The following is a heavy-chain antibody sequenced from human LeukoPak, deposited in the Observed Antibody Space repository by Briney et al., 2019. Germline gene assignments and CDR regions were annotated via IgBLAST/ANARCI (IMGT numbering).Heavy chain of an antibody. J-gene: IGHJ4*02. Sequence: GGSLRLSCAASGFTFSSYAMHWVRQAPGKGLEWVAVISYDGSNKYYADSVKGRFTISRDNSKNTLYLEMNSLGAEDTAVYYCAREYCDRTTCYLFDYWGQGTLVTVSS. V-gene: IGHV3-30-3*01. CDR2: ISYDGSNK. CDR3: AREYCDRTTCYLFDY. D-gene: IGHD2-2*01. CDR1: GFTFSSYA.